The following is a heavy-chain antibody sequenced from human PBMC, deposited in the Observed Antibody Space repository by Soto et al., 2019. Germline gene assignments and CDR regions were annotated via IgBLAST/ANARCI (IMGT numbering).Heavy chain of an antibody. CDR3: ARGYYYGSGRPTPGGMDV. D-gene: IGHD3-10*01. V-gene: IGHV1-18*01. CDR2: ISTYTGNT. Sequence: QVHLVQSGAEVKKPGASVKVSCKASGYTFTNYDINWVRQAPGQGLEWMGWISTYTGNTNYAQKLQGRVTMTTDTSTSTAYMELRSLRSDDTALYYCARGYYYGSGRPTPGGMDVWGQGTTVTVSS. J-gene: IGHJ6*02. CDR1: GYTFTNYD.